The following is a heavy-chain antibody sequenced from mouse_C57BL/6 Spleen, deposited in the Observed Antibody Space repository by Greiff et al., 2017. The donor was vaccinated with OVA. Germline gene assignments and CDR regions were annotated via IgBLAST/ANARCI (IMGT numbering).Heavy chain of an antibody. CDR3: ARDRYGSSYGWYFDV. Sequence: EVQLVESGPGLVKPSQSLSLTCSVTGYSITSGYYWNWIRQFPGNKLEWMGYISYDGSNNYNPSLKNRISITRDTSKNQFFLKLNSVTTEDTAAYYGARDRYGSSYGWYFDVWGTGTTVTVSS. V-gene: IGHV3-6*01. CDR1: GYSITSGYY. CDR2: ISYDGSN. J-gene: IGHJ1*03. D-gene: IGHD1-1*01.